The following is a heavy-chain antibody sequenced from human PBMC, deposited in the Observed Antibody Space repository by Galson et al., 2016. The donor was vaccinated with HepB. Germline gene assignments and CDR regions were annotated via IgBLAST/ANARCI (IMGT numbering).Heavy chain of an antibody. CDR3: AREASYVNVLDH. Sequence: SLRLSCAASGFPFSGYPIHRVRQAPGKGLDWVASISYDGTKINYADSVKGRFTISRGNSKNTVSLQMNSLRVDDTAVFYCAREASYVNVLDHWGQGTLVTVSS. D-gene: IGHD5-18*01. CDR2: ISYDGTKI. J-gene: IGHJ4*02. CDR1: GFPFSGYP. V-gene: IGHV3-30*04.